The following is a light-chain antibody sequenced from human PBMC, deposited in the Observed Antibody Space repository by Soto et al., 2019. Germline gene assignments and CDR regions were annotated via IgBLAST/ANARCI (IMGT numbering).Light chain of an antibody. V-gene: IGKV3-15*01. Sequence: EIVMTQSPATLSVSPGESATLSCRASLSISSELAWYQQKPGQPPRLLIYGASTRATGVPARFTGSGSGSDFTLTISGLQSEDFAVYYCQQGHNWPLTFGHGTRLEI. J-gene: IGKJ2*01. CDR3: QQGHNWPLT. CDR2: GAS. CDR1: LSISSE.